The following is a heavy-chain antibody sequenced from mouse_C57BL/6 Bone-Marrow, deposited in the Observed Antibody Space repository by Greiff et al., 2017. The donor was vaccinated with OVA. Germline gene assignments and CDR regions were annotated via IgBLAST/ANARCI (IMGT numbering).Heavy chain of an antibody. J-gene: IGHJ1*03. CDR3: ARVYYYGSSSWYFDV. V-gene: IGHV5-17*01. CDR1: GFTFSDYG. D-gene: IGHD1-1*01. CDR2: ISSGSSTI. Sequence: EVMLVESGGGLVKPGGSLKLSCAASGFTFSDYGMHWVRQAPEKGLEWVAYISSGSSTIYYADTVKGRFTISRDNAKNTLFLQMTSLRSEDTAMYYCARVYYYGSSSWYFDVWGTGTTVTVSS.